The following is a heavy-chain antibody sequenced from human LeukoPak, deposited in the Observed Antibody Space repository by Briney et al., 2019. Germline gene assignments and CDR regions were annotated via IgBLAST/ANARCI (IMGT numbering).Heavy chain of an antibody. CDR3: GRLSDY. CDR2: IDPSDSST. Sequence: GESLKISCKSSGYNFGTYWISWVRQMPGKGLEWMGTIDPSDSSTNYSPSFEGHVTISADKSTSTAYLQWSSLKASDTAMYYCGRLSDYWGQGTLVTVSS. V-gene: IGHV5-10-1*01. CDR1: GYNFGTYW. J-gene: IGHJ4*02.